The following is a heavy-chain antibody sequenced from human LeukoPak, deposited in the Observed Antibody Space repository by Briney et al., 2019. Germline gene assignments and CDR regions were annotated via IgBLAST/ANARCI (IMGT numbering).Heavy chain of an antibody. CDR2: IIPILGIA. J-gene: IGHJ4*02. CDR3: ARAQGVVVVAANHDY. CDR1: GGTFSSYT. D-gene: IGHD2-15*01. V-gene: IGHV1-69*02. Sequence: SVKVSCKASGGTFSSYTISWVRQAPGQGLEWMGRIIPILGIANYAQKFQGRVTITADKSTSTAYMELSSLRSEDTAVYYCARAQGVVVVAANHDYWRQGTLVTVSS.